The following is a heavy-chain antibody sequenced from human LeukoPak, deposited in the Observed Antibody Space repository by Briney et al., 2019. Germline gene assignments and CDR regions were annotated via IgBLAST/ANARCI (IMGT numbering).Heavy chain of an antibody. CDR1: GFSFSSYG. Sequence: PGGSLRLSCAASGFSFSSYGMYWVRQAPGKGLEWVAFIRYDGSNKYYADSVKGRFTISRDNSKNTLYLQMNSLRAEDTAVYYCAKGLRKLIVGSTEYYFDYWGQGTLVTVSS. CDR2: IRYDGSNK. CDR3: AKGLRKLIVGSTEYYFDY. D-gene: IGHD1-26*01. V-gene: IGHV3-30*02. J-gene: IGHJ4*02.